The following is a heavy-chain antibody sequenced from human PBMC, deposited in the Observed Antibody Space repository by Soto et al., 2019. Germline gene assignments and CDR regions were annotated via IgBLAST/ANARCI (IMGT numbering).Heavy chain of an antibody. J-gene: IGHJ5*02. CDR2: INAGNGNT. CDR1: GYTFXSYA. V-gene: IGHV1-3*01. CDR3: ARDLLSGYDILTGYYVSHWFDP. D-gene: IGHD3-9*01. Sequence: GVSVKVSCKASGYTFXSYAMYWACQAPGQRLEWMGWINAGNGNTKYSQKFQGRVTITRDTSASTAYMELSSLRSEDTAVYYCARDLLSGYDILTGYYVSHWFDPWGQGTLVTVSS.